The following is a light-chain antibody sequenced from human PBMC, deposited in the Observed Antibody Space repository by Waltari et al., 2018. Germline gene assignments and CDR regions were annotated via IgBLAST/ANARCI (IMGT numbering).Light chain of an antibody. CDR3: SSYRYRRSLV. V-gene: IGLV2-14*01. CDR1: SSDIGDYNF. CDR2: EVT. Sequence: QSALTQPPSVSGSPGQSITISCTGTSSDIGDYNFVSWYQHHPEKAPKLLIFEVTNRPPGVSNRFPGSKSGNTASLTISGLQTDDEADYYCSSYRYRRSLVFGGGTKVTVL. J-gene: IGLJ2*01.